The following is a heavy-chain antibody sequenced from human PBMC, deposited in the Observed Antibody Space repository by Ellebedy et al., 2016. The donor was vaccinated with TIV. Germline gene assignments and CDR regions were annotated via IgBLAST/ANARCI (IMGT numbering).Heavy chain of an antibody. CDR1: GGTFSNYA. CDR2: IIPILAIA. CDR3: ARWAGSSGSFQGPYDF. J-gene: IGHJ4*02. D-gene: IGHD1-26*01. V-gene: IGHV1-69*04. Sequence: AASVKVSCKASGGTFSNYAINWVRQAPGQGLEWMGRIIPILAIADYAENFQGRVTFTADKSTSTAYMELSSLRSEDTAVYYCARWAGSSGSFQGPYDFWGQGTLVAVSS.